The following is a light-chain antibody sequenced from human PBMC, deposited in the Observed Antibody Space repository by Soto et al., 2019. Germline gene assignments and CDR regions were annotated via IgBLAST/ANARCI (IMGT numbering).Light chain of an antibody. CDR1: QTVSTY. J-gene: IGKJ4*01. Sequence: IVLTQSPATLSLSPGERATLSCRARQTVSTYLSWYQHKPGQAPRLLIYGASKRATGIPARFSGSGSGTDFTLTISSLEPEDSAVYYCHQRYNWLTFGGGTKVVIK. CDR2: GAS. V-gene: IGKV3-11*01. CDR3: HQRYNWLT.